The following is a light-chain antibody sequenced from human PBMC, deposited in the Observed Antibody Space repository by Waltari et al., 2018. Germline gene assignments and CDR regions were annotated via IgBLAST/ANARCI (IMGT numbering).Light chain of an antibody. CDR3: QQYNNWPLT. Sequence: EIVMTQSPATLSVSPGERATLSCRASQSVSSNLARYQKKPGQAPRPLIYGASTRATGIPARFSGSGSGTEFTLTISSLQSEDFAVYYCQQYNNWPLTFGGGTKVEIK. J-gene: IGKJ4*01. V-gene: IGKV3-15*01. CDR1: QSVSSN. CDR2: GAS.